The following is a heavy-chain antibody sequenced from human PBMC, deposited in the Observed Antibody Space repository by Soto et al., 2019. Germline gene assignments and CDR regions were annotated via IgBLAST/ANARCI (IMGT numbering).Heavy chain of an antibody. CDR2: ISHDVTNQ. Sequence: PGGSLRLSCVASGFTFSNYAMHWVRQTPGKGLEWVAVISHDVTNQYYADSMKGRFTISRDNSKNTLYLQMNSLRAEDTAVYYCARGDNFYDSSGYYYWGQGTLVTVSS. D-gene: IGHD3-22*01. CDR1: GFTFSNYA. V-gene: IGHV3-30-3*01. CDR3: ARGDNFYDSSGYYY. J-gene: IGHJ4*02.